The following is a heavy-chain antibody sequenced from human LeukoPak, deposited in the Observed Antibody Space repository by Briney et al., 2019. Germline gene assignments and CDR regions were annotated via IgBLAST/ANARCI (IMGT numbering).Heavy chain of an antibody. D-gene: IGHD3-22*01. CDR2: IYYSGST. CDR1: GGSISSSSYY. CDR3: GRGDDSSGEH. V-gene: IGHV4-39*07. Sequence: SETLSLTCTVSGGSISSSSYYWGWIRQPPGKGLEWIGNIYYSGSTYYNPSLKSRVTMSVDTSKNQFSLKLSSVTAADTAVYYCGRGDDSSGEHWGQGTLVTVSS. J-gene: IGHJ4*02.